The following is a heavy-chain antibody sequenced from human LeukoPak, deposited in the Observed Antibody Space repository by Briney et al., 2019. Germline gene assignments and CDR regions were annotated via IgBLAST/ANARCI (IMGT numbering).Heavy chain of an antibody. Sequence: SETLSLTCTVSGYSISSGYYWGWIRQPPGKGLEWIGNIYPSGTTYYNPSLKSRVTISVDTSKNQFSLKLSSVTAADTAVYYCARGRSSMVRGYYYYYMDVWGKGTTVTISS. CDR2: IYPSGTT. CDR1: GYSISSGYY. CDR3: ARGRSSMVRGYYYYYMDV. D-gene: IGHD3-10*01. V-gene: IGHV4-38-2*02. J-gene: IGHJ6*03.